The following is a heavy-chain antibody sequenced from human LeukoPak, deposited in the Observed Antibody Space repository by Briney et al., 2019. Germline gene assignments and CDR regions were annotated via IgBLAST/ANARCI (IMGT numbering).Heavy chain of an antibody. J-gene: IGHJ5*02. CDR2: FDPEDGET. CDR3: ATDAELRGNWFDP. V-gene: IGHV1-24*01. CDR1: GYTLTELS. D-gene: IGHD1-7*01. Sequence: ASVKVSCKVSGYTLTELSMHWVRQAPGKGLEWMGGFDPEDGETIYAQKFQGRVTMTEDTSTDTAYMELSSLRSEDTAGYYCATDAELRGNWFDPWGQGTLVTVSS.